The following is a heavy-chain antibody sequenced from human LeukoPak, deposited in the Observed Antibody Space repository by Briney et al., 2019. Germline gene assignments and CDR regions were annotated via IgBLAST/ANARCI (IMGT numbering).Heavy chain of an antibody. Sequence: GGSLRLSCAASGFTFSSYAMSWVRQAPGKGLEWVSAISGSGGSTYYADSVKGRFTISRDNSKSTLYLQMNSLRAEDTAVYYCAKDSYYYGSGSYYHYWGQGTLVTVSS. CDR1: GFTFSSYA. CDR2: ISGSGGST. D-gene: IGHD3-10*01. CDR3: AKDSYYYGSGSYYHY. V-gene: IGHV3-23*01. J-gene: IGHJ4*02.